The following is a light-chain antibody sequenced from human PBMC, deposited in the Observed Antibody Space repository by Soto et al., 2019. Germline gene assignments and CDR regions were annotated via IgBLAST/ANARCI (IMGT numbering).Light chain of an antibody. V-gene: IGKV1-39*01. J-gene: IGKJ5*01. Sequence: DIQMTQSPSSLSASVGDRVTITCRASQSISSYLNWYQQKPGKAPKLLMYAASSLQSGVPSRFSGSGSGTGFTFTISSLQPEDFATYYCQQYESLPLTFGQGTRLEIK. CDR1: QSISSY. CDR2: AAS. CDR3: QQYESLPLT.